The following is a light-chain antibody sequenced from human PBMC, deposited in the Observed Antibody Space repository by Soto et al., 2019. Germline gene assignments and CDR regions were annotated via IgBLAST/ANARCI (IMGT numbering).Light chain of an antibody. CDR3: QTWGTGIHYV. CDR2: LNSDGSH. Sequence: QPVLTQSPSASASLEASVKLTCTLSSGHSSYAIAWHQQQPEQGPRYLMKLNSDGSHSKGDGIPDRFSGSSSGAERYLTISSLQSEDEADYYCQTWGTGIHYVFGTGTKVTVL. V-gene: IGLV4-69*01. J-gene: IGLJ1*01. CDR1: SGHSSYA.